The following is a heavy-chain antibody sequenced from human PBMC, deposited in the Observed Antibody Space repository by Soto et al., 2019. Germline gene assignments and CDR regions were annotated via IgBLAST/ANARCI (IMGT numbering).Heavy chain of an antibody. J-gene: IGHJ1*01. D-gene: IGHD5-18*01. CDR2: IWYDGSNK. Sequence: PGGSLRLSCAASGFTFSSYGMHWVRQAPGKGLEWVAVIWYDGSNKYYADSVKGRFTISRDNSKNTLYLQMNSLRAEDTAVYYCARDGGYSYGHLIQHWGQGTLVTVSS. CDR1: GFTFSSYG. CDR3: ARDGGYSYGHLIQH. V-gene: IGHV3-33*01.